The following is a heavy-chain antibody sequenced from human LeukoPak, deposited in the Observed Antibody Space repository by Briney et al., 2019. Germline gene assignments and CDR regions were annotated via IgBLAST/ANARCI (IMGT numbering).Heavy chain of an antibody. CDR2: ISSGGGIT. V-gene: IGHV3-64*05. J-gene: IGHJ4*02. Sequence: PGGSQRLSCSASGFTFSTSPMHWVRQAPGRRLEYVSGISSGGGITDYADSVKGRFIISRDNSKNTLYVQMSSLRVEDTAVYYCVTTFASGAYPYDYWGQGILVTVSS. CDR3: VTTFASGAYPYDY. CDR1: GFTFSTSP. D-gene: IGHD3-10*01.